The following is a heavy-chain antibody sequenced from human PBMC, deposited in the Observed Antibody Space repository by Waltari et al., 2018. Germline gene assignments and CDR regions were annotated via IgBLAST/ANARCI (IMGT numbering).Heavy chain of an antibody. CDR2: INQDGSEK. J-gene: IGHJ4*02. Sequence: EVQLVESGGTLVQPGGSLRLSCAVSGLTFSRFWMTWVRQAPGKGLDWVANINQDGSEKHYVDSVKGRFTISRDNAKNSLSLQMNSLRAEDTAVYYCASGGHVDYCGQGTLVTVSS. CDR1: GLTFSRFW. CDR3: ASGGHVDY. V-gene: IGHV3-7*01.